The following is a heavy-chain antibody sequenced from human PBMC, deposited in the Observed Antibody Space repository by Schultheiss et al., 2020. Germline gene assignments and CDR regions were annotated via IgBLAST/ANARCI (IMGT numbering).Heavy chain of an antibody. CDR2: INWNGGST. D-gene: IGHD1-1*01. Sequence: GGSLRLSCAASGFTFDDYGMSWVRQAPGKGLEWVSGINWNGGSTGYADSVKGRFTISRDNAKNSLYLQMNSLRAEDTAVYYCARWGDPTGTTCYYYGMDVWGKGTTVTVSS. J-gene: IGHJ6*04. V-gene: IGHV3-20*04. CDR1: GFTFDDYG. CDR3: ARWGDPTGTTCYYYGMDV.